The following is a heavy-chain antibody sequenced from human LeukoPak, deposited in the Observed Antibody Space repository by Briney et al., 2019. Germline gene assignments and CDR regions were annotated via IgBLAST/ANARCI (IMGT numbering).Heavy chain of an antibody. Sequence: QPGGSLRLSCAASGFTFSSYAMHWVRQAPGKGLEWVAVISYDGSNKYYADSAKGRFTISRDNSKNTLYLQMNSLRAEDTAVYYCASDSSSWYRCFQHWGQGTLVTVSS. V-gene: IGHV3-30-3*01. CDR1: GFTFSSYA. CDR3: ASDSSSWYRCFQH. J-gene: IGHJ1*01. CDR2: ISYDGSNK. D-gene: IGHD6-13*01.